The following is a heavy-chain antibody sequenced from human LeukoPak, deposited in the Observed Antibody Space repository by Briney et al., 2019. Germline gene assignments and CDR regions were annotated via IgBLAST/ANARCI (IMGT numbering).Heavy chain of an antibody. V-gene: IGHV3-9*01. Sequence: GRSLRLSCAASGFTFNDYAMHWVRQVPGKGLEWVSGVNWNSGSIGYADSVKGRFTISRDNAKKALYLQMNSLRPEDTALYCCAKDEYSGFGSLDFWGQGTLVTVSS. CDR1: GFTFNDYA. D-gene: IGHD5-12*01. J-gene: IGHJ4*02. CDR2: VNWNSGSI. CDR3: AKDEYSGFGSLDF.